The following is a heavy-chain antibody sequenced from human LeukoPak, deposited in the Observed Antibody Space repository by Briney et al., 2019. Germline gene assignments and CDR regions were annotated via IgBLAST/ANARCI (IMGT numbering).Heavy chain of an antibody. J-gene: IGHJ4*02. CDR3: ARAKYSSSPRFDS. D-gene: IGHD6-6*01. CDR1: GGSISGHY. V-gene: IGHV4-59*11. CDR2: IYYSGST. Sequence: PSETLSLTCTVSGGSISGHYWSWIRQPPGKGLEWIGYIYYSGSTNYNPSLKSRVTISVDTSKNQFSLKLSSVTAADTAVYYCARAKYSSSPRFDSWGQGTLVTVSS.